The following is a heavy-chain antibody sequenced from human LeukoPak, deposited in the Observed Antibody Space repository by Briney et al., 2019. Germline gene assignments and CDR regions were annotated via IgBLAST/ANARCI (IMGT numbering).Heavy chain of an antibody. D-gene: IGHD3-22*01. Sequence: SETLSLTCAVYGGSFSGYYWSWIRQPPGKGLEWIGEINHSGSTNYNPSLKSRVTISVDTSKNQFSLKLSSVTAADTAVYYCARTLGYYDSSGYRCWGQGTLVTVSS. CDR1: GGSFSGYY. V-gene: IGHV4-34*01. CDR3: ARTLGYYDSSGYRC. CDR2: INHSGST. J-gene: IGHJ4*02.